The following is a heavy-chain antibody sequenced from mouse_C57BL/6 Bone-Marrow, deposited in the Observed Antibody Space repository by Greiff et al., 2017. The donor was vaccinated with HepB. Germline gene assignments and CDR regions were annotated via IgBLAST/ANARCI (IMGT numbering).Heavy chain of an antibody. J-gene: IGHJ3*01. CDR3: AREGDGGYYGGFAY. CDR2: INPSSGYT. V-gene: IGHV1-7*01. D-gene: IGHD2-3*01. Sequence: QVQLQQSGAELAKPGASVKLSCKASGYTFTSYWMHWVKQRPGQGLEWIGYINPSSGYTKYNQKFKDKATLTAEKSSSTAYMQLSSLQYEDSAVDSGAREGDGGYYGGFAYWGQGTLVTVSA. CDR1: GYTFTSYW.